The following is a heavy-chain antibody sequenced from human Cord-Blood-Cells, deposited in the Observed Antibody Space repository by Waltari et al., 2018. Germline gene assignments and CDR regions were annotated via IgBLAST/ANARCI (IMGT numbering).Heavy chain of an antibody. D-gene: IGHD6-13*01. V-gene: IGHV1-69*01. CDR3: ASLVHSSSWALDY. J-gene: IGHJ4*02. CDR2: IIPIFGTA. Sequence: EWMGGIIPIFGTANYAQKFQGRVTITADESTSTAYMELSSLRSEDTAVYYCASLVHSSSWALDYWGQGTLVTVSS.